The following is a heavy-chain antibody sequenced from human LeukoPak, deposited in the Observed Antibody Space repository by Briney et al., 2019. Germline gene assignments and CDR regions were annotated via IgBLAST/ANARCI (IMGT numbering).Heavy chain of an antibody. Sequence: GGSLRLSCAASGFTFSSYWMSWVRQAPGKGLEWVANIKQDGSEKYYVDSVKGRFTISRDNAKNSLYLQMNSLRAEDTAVYYCARDPTPKSSSWHYYFDYWGRGTLVTVSS. V-gene: IGHV3-7*01. J-gene: IGHJ4*02. D-gene: IGHD6-13*01. CDR1: GFTFSSYW. CDR3: ARDPTPKSSSWHYYFDY. CDR2: IKQDGSEK.